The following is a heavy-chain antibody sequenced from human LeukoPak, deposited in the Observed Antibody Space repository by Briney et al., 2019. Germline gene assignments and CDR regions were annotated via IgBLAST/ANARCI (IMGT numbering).Heavy chain of an antibody. CDR2: INPSGGST. CDR3: ARVYSSGWYDH. J-gene: IGHJ5*02. V-gene: IGHV1-46*01. D-gene: IGHD6-19*01. Sequence: ASVKLSCKASGYTFTSYYMHWVRQAPGQGLEWMGIINPSGGSTSYAQKFQGRVTMTRDMSTSTVYMELSSLRSEDTDVYYCARVYSSGWYDHWGQGTLVTVSS. CDR1: GYTFTSYY.